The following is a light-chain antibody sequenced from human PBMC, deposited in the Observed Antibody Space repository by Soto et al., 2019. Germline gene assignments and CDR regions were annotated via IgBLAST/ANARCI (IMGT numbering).Light chain of an antibody. CDR2: EVS. Sequence: QSVLTQPASESGSPGQSITISCTGTSSDVGGYNYVSWYQQHPGKAPKLIIYEVSNRPSGVSNRFSGSKSGNTASLTISGLQAEDEADYYCSSYTSSSTRVFGGGTKLTVL. CDR3: SSYTSSSTRV. J-gene: IGLJ2*01. V-gene: IGLV2-14*01. CDR1: SSDVGGYNY.